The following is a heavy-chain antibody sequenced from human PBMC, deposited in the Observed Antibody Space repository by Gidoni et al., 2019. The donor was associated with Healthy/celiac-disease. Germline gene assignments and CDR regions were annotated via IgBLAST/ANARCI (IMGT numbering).Heavy chain of an antibody. CDR1: GFTFRSYA. CDR2: ISYDGSNK. D-gene: IGHD2-2*01. Sequence: QVQLVESGGGVVQPGRSLRLSCAASGFTFRSYAMHWVRQAPGKGLEGVAVISYDGSNKYYADSVKGRFTISRDNSKNTLYLQMNSLRAEDTAVYYCARAFEDIVVVPAVEYYYYYMDVWGKGTTVTVSS. J-gene: IGHJ6*03. V-gene: IGHV3-30-3*01. CDR3: ARAFEDIVVVPAVEYYYYYMDV.